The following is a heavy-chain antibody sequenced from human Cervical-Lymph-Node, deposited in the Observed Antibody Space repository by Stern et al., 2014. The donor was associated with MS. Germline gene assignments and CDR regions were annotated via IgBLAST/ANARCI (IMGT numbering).Heavy chain of an antibody. CDR2: FDPEDGET. V-gene: IGHV1-24*01. Sequence: QVQLVQSGAAVKQPGASVKVSCKVSGYTLTELSMHWVRQAPGKGLEWMGGFDPEDGETIYAQKFQGRVTMTEDTSTDTAYMELSSLRSEDTAVYYCATGGLRGGYYNGPDAFDIWGQGTMVTVSS. CDR1: GYTLTELS. CDR3: ATGGLRGGYYNGPDAFDI. D-gene: IGHD3-22*01. J-gene: IGHJ3*02.